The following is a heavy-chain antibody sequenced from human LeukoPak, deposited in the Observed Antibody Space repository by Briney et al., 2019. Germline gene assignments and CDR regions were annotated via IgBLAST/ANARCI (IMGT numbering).Heavy chain of an antibody. Sequence: PGGSLRLSCAASGFTFSGYWMHWVRQAPGKGLMWVSTIDLAGEYTTYADSVKGRFTISRDNAKNSLYLQMNSLRDEDTAVYYCARARSGWSSDYWGQGTLVTVSS. CDR1: GFTFSGYW. J-gene: IGHJ4*02. D-gene: IGHD6-19*01. V-gene: IGHV3-74*01. CDR3: ARARSGWSSDY. CDR2: IDLAGEYT.